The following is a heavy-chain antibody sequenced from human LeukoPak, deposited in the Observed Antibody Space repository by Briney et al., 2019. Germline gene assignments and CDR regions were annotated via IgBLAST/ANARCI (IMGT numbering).Heavy chain of an antibody. J-gene: IGHJ4*02. Sequence: GGSLRLSCAASGFTFSSYGMHWVRQAPGKGLEWVAVISYDGSNKYYADSVKGRFTISRDNSKNTLYLQMNSLRSEDTAVYYCATPFPVRGVIIPEYWGQGTLVTVSS. CDR3: ATPFPVRGVIIPEY. V-gene: IGHV3-30*03. D-gene: IGHD3-10*01. CDR1: GFTFSSYG. CDR2: ISYDGSNK.